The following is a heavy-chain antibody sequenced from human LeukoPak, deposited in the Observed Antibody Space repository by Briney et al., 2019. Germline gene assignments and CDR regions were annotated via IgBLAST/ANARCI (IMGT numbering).Heavy chain of an antibody. V-gene: IGHV1-69*13. J-gene: IGHJ3*02. CDR3: ARDRGDYGGNSGDAFDI. CDR1: GGAFSSYA. D-gene: IGHD4-23*01. Sequence: SVKVSCKASGGAFSSYAISWVRQAPGQGLEWMGGIIPIFGTANYAQKFQGRVTITADESTSTAYMGLSSLRSEDTAVYYCARDRGDYGGNSGDAFDIWGQGTMVTVSS. CDR2: IIPIFGTA.